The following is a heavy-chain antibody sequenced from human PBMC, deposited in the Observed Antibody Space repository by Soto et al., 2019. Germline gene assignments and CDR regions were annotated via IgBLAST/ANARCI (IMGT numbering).Heavy chain of an antibody. Sequence: QVQLVQSGAEVKKPGASVKVSCKASGYIFTDYYINWVRQAPGQGLEWMGWINPNSGDTNYAQKFQGRVTVTEDTYSSTAYIELCRLTSDDTAVYYCARPYCGSNSCPNWFAPWGQGTLVTVSS. CDR2: INPNSGDT. CDR3: ARPYCGSNSCPNWFAP. D-gene: IGHD2-2*01. V-gene: IGHV1-2*02. J-gene: IGHJ5*02. CDR1: GYIFTDYY.